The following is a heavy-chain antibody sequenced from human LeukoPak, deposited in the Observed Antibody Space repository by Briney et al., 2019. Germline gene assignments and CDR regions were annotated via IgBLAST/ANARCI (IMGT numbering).Heavy chain of an antibody. CDR1: GYTFSGSA. Sequence: PGGSLRLSCAASGYTFSGSAMHWVLQASGKGLEWVGRIRSKANSYATAYAASVKGRFTISRDDSKNTAYLQMNSLKTEDTAVYYCTRLGNAQESDYWGQGTLVTVSS. CDR2: IRSKANSYAT. J-gene: IGHJ4*02. CDR3: TRLGNAQESDY. V-gene: IGHV3-73*01. D-gene: IGHD7-27*01.